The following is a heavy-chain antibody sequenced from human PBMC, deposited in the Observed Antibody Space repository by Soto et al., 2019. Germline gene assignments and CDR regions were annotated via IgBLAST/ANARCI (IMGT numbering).Heavy chain of an antibody. CDR3: ARNDYDYVWESPGGDAFDL. CDR2: IYNSGTN. J-gene: IGHJ3*01. CDR1: GGSISSGDYY. V-gene: IGHV4-30-4*01. Sequence: PSETLSLTCTVSGGSISSGDYYWNWLRQPPGKGLEWIGFIYNSGTNYYNPSLRSRVTISVDTSKNQFSLKLTSVTAADTAVYYCARNDYDYVWESPGGDAFDLWGRGTMVTVSS. D-gene: IGHD3-16*01.